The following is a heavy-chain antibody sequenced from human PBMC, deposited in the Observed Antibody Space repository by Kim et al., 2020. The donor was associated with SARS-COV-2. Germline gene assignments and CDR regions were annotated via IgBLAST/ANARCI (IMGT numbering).Heavy chain of an antibody. D-gene: IGHD6-19*01. Sequence: GGSLRLSCAASGFTFSSYGMHWVRQAPGKGLEWVAVISYDGSNKYYADSVKGRFTISRDNSKNTLYLQMNSLRAEDTAVYYCAKGHRLYSSGWYGDYFNYWGQGTLVTVSS. J-gene: IGHJ4*02. CDR1: GFTFSSYG. V-gene: IGHV3-30*18. CDR2: ISYDGSNK. CDR3: AKGHRLYSSGWYGDYFNY.